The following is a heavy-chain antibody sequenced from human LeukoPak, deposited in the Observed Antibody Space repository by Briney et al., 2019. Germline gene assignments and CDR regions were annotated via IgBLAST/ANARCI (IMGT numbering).Heavy chain of an antibody. V-gene: IGHV3-23*01. Sequence: PGGSLRLSCAASGFTFSSYAMSWVRQAPGKGLEWVSAISGSGGSTYYADSMKGRFTISRDNSKNTLYLQMNSLRAEDTAVYYCARSYDFWSGSKGYYYYGMDVWGQGTTVTVSS. J-gene: IGHJ6*02. CDR3: ARSYDFWSGSKGYYYYGMDV. D-gene: IGHD3-3*01. CDR2: ISGSGGST. CDR1: GFTFSSYA.